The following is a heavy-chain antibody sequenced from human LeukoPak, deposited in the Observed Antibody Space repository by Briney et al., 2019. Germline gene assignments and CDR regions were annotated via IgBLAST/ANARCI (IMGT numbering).Heavy chain of an antibody. D-gene: IGHD1-14*01. J-gene: IGHJ5*02. CDR2: ISYDGSNE. V-gene: IGHV3-30*18. CDR1: GFTFSRYG. CDR3: ANHFYNLAA. Sequence: SGTSLRLSCAASGFTFSRYGMHWVRQAPGKGLEWVAVISYDGSNEYYADSVKGRFTISRDNSKNTLYLQMNSLRAEDTAVYYCANHFYNLAAWGQGTLVTVSS.